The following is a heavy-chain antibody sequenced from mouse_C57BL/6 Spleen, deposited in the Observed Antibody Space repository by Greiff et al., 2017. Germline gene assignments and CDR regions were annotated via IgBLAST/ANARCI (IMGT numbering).Heavy chain of an antibody. V-gene: IGHV1-64*01. J-gene: IGHJ4*01. CDR2: IHPNSGST. D-gene: IGHD1-1*01. CDR1: GYTFTSYW. CDR3: ARIYYYGSSYFYAMDY. Sequence: VQLQQPGAELVKPGASVKLSCKASGYTFTSYWMHWVKQRPGQGLEWIGMIHPNSGSTNYNEKFKSKATLTVDKSSSTAYMQLSSLTSEDSAVYYCARIYYYGSSYFYAMDYWGQGTSGTVSS.